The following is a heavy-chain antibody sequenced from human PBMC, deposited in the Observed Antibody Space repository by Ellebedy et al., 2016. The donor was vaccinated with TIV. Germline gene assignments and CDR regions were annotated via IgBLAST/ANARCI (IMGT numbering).Heavy chain of an antibody. CDR1: GYTFTAYY. CDR2: ISPDSGGT. J-gene: IGHJ6*02. D-gene: IGHD6-13*01. V-gene: IGHV1-2*02. Sequence: ASVKVSCKASGYTFTAYYIHWVRQAPGQGLEWMRWISPDSGGTNFAQKFQGRVTMTRDTSINTAYMGLSRLESDDTAVYYCARVRRGSSGMDVWGQGTTVTVSS. CDR3: ARVRRGSSGMDV.